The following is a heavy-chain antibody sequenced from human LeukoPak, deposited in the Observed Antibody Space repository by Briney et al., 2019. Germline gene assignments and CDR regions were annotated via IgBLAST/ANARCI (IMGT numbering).Heavy chain of an antibody. V-gene: IGHV4-59*08. J-gene: IGHJ3*02. CDR1: GGSISSYY. CDR3: ARHLSRRGAFDI. D-gene: IGHD2-2*01. CDR2: IYYSGST. Sequence: SETLSLTCTVSGGSISSYYWSWIRQPPGKGLGWIGYIYYSGSTNYNPSLKSRVTISVDTSKNQFSLKLSSVTAADTAVYYCARHLSRRGAFDIWGQGTMVTVSS.